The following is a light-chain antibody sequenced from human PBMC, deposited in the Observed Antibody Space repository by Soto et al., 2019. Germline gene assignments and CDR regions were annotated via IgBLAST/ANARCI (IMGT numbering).Light chain of an antibody. V-gene: IGLV1-40*01. CDR3: QSYDSSLGPYL. CDR2: PNT. Sequence: QSVLTQPLSVSGAPGQRVNISCTGSSXNIGAGYDVHWYQHLPGGAPKLLIFPNTNRPSGVPDRFSASRSGTSASLAIAGLQAEDEADYYCQSYDSSLGPYLFGTGTKVIVL. CDR1: SXNIGAGYD. J-gene: IGLJ1*01.